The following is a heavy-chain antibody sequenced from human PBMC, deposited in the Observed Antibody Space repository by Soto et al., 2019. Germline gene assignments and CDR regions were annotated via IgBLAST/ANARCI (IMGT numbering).Heavy chain of an antibody. V-gene: IGHV4-59*01. D-gene: IGHD5-12*01. CDR3: ARASEWLRSTANWGPKHYYYYYYMDV. CDR2: IYYSGST. Sequence: PSETLSLTCTVSGGSISSYYWSWIRQPPGKGLEWIGYIYYSGSTNYNPSLKSRVTISVDTSKNQFSLKLSSVTAADTAVYYCARASEWLRSTANWGPKHYYYYYYMDVWGKGTTVTVSS. CDR1: GGSISSYY. J-gene: IGHJ6*03.